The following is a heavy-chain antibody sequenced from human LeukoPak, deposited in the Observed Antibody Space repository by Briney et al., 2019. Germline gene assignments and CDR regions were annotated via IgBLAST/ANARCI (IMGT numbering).Heavy chain of an antibody. Sequence: SETLSLTCTVSGGSISSGGYYWSWIRQPPGKGLEWIGYIYHSGSTYYNPSLKSRVTISVDRSKNQFSLKLSPVTAADTAVYYCASNGDRRAAPPGYWGQGTLVTVSS. CDR1: GGSISSGGYY. J-gene: IGHJ4*02. D-gene: IGHD3-10*01. V-gene: IGHV4-30-2*01. CDR2: IYHSGST. CDR3: ASNGDRRAAPPGY.